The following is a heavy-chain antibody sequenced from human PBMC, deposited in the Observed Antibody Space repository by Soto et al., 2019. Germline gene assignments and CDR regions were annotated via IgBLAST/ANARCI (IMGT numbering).Heavy chain of an antibody. V-gene: IGHV5-51*01. CDR1: GYSFTSYG. Sequence: PGESLRISCKGSGYSFTSYGIGWVRQLPGKGLEWMGIIYPGDSDTRYSPSFQGQVTISADKSISTAYLQWSSLKASDTAMYYCARQKLELLSLYDAFDIWGQGTMVTVSS. CDR2: IYPGDSDT. D-gene: IGHD1-7*01. CDR3: ARQKLELLSLYDAFDI. J-gene: IGHJ3*02.